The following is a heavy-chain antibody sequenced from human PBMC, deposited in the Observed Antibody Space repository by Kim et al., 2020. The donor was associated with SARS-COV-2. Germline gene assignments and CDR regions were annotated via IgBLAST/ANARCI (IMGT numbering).Heavy chain of an antibody. V-gene: IGHV4-34*01. CDR2: INHSGST. J-gene: IGHJ5*02. D-gene: IGHD2-2*01. CDR3: ARSVVVPAVMRPFDP. CDR1: GGSFSGYY. Sequence: SETLSLTCAVYGGSFSGYYWSWIRQPPGKGLEWIGEINHSGSTNYNPSLKSRVTISVDTSKNQFSLKLSSVTAADTAVYYCARSVVVPAVMRPFDPWGQGTLVTVSS.